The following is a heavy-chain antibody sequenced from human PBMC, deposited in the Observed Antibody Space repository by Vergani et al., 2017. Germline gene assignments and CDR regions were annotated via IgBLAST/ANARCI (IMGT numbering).Heavy chain of an antibody. D-gene: IGHD2-2*01. CDR2: MNPNSGNT. Sequence: QVQLVQSGAEVKKPGSSVKVSCKASGGTFSSYAISWVRQATGQGLEWMGWMNPNSGNTGYAQKFQGRVTMTRNTSISTAYMELSSLRAEDTAVYYWAAAPEYGDYYYYMDVWGKGTTVTVSS. CDR1: GGTFSSYA. CDR3: AAAPEYGDYYYYMDV. V-gene: IGHV1-8*02. J-gene: IGHJ6*03.